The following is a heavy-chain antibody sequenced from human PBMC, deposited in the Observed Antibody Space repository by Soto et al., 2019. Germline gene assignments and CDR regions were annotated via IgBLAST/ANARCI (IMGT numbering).Heavy chain of an antibody. J-gene: IGHJ4*02. Sequence: PSETLSLTCTVSGGSINTFYWSWVRQPAGKGLEWIGRIFSSGSTSFNPSLESRVAMSVDTSKNHFSLNLSSVTAADMAVYYCAREGAYSPYILAHGIQLWSFDFWGKGALVTVSS. V-gene: IGHV4-4*07. CDR3: AREGAYSPYILAHGIQLWSFDF. CDR2: IFSSGST. CDR1: GGSINTFY. D-gene: IGHD5-18*01.